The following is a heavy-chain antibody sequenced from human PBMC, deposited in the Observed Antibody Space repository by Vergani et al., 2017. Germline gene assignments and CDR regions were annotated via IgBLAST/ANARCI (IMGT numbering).Heavy chain of an antibody. CDR3: TTDCPKDIVVVPAATGA. D-gene: IGHD2-2*01. CDR2: IKSKTDGGTT. CDR1: GFTFSNAW. J-gene: IGHJ5*02. V-gene: IGHV3-15*07. Sequence: EVQLVESGGGLVKPGGSLSLSCAASGFTFSNAWMNWVRQAPGKGLEWVGRIKSKTDGGTTDYAAPVKGRFTISRDDSKNTLYLQMNSLKTEDTAVYYCTTDCPKDIVVVPAATGAWGQGTLVTVSS.